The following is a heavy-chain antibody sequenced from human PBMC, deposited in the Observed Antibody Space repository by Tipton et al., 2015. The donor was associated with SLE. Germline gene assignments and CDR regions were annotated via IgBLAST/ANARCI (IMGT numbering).Heavy chain of an antibody. D-gene: IGHD3-3*01. CDR2: ISGSGGST. V-gene: IGHV3-23*01. CDR3: ARGDFWSGYYTP. CDR1: GFTFSSYA. Sequence: SLRLSCAASGFTFSSYAMSWVRQAPGKGLEWVSAISGSGGSTYYADSVKGRFTISRDNSKNTLYLQMNSLRAEDTAVYYCARGDFWSGYYTPWGQGTLVTVSS. J-gene: IGHJ5*02.